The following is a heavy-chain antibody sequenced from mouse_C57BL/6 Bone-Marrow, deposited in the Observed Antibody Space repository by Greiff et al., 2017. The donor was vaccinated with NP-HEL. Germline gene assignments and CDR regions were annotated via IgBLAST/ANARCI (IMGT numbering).Heavy chain of an antibody. D-gene: IGHD1-1*02. V-gene: IGHV1-59*01. J-gene: IGHJ2*01. Sequence: QVQLQQSGAELVRPGTSVKLSCKASGYTFTSYWMHWVKQRPGQGLEWIGVIDPSDSYTNYNQKFKGKATLTVDTSSSTAYMQLSSLTSEDSAVYYCARRWEGYWGQGTTLTVSS. CDR1: GYTFTSYW. CDR3: ARRWEGY. CDR2: IDPSDSYT.